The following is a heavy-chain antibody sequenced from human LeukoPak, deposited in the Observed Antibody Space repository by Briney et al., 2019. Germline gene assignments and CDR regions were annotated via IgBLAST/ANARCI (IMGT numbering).Heavy chain of an antibody. J-gene: IGHJ3*02. V-gene: IGHV4-59*08. Sequence: PSETLSLTCTVSGGSINSYYWSWIRQPPGKGLEWIGYIYYSGSTNYNPSLKSRVTISVDTSKNQFSLKLISVTAADTAVYYCASTYSLYDAFDIWGQGTMVTVSS. D-gene: IGHD1-26*01. CDR2: IYYSGST. CDR1: GGSINSYY. CDR3: ASTYSLYDAFDI.